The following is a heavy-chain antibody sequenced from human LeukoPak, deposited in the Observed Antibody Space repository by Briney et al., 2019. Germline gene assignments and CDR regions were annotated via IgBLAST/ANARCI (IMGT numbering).Heavy chain of an antibody. CDR2: ISWNSGSI. D-gene: IGHD1-7*01. CDR1: GLTLDDYA. Sequence: GRSLRLSCAASGLTLDDYAMHWVRQAPGKGLGWVSGISWNSGSIGYAGSVKGRFTISRDNAKNSLYLQMNSLRAEDTALYYCAKDTGDWNYVYFDYWGQGTLVTVSS. J-gene: IGHJ4*02. CDR3: AKDTGDWNYVYFDY. V-gene: IGHV3-9*01.